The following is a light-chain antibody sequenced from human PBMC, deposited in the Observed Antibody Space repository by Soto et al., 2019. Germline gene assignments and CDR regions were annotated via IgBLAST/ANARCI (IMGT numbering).Light chain of an antibody. CDR2: QDS. CDR1: KLGDKY. CDR3: QAWDSSTGGV. Sequence: SYELTQPPSVSVSQGQTASITCSGDKLGDKYACWYQQKPGQSPVLVIYQDSKRPSGIPERFSGSNSGNTATLTISGTQAMDEADYYCQAWDSSTGGVFGGGTKVTVL. J-gene: IGLJ2*01. V-gene: IGLV3-1*01.